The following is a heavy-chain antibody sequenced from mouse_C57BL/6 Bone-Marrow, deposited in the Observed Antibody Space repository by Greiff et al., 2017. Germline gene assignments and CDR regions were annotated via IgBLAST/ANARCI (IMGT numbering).Heavy chain of an antibody. V-gene: IGHV14-1*01. CDR2: IDPEDGDT. Sequence: VQLKQSGAELVRPGASVKLSCTASGFNIKDYYMHWVKQRPEQGLEWIGRIDPEDGDTEYAPKFQGKATMTADTSSNTAYLQLSSLTSEDTAVYYCTTFYGSSFKFGYWGQGTLVTVSA. CDR1: GFNIKDYY. J-gene: IGHJ3*01. D-gene: IGHD1-1*01. CDR3: TTFYGSSFKFGY.